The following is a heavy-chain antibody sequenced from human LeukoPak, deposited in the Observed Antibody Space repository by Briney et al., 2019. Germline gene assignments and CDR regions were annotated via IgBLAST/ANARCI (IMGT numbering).Heavy chain of an antibody. CDR1: GFTVSSNY. CDR3: ARGVANYYESSGYQN. D-gene: IGHD3-22*01. CDR2: IYSGGKT. Sequence: PGGSLRLSCAASGFTVSSNYMSWVRQAPGKGLEWVSVIYSGGKTYYADSVKGRFTISRDNSKNTLYLQMNSLRAEDAVVYYCARGVANYYESSGYQNWGQGTLVTVSS. V-gene: IGHV3-53*01. J-gene: IGHJ4*02.